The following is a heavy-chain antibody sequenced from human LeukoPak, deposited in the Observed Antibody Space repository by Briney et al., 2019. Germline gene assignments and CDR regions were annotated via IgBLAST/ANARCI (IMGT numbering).Heavy chain of an antibody. Sequence: GGSLRLSCAASGFTFSSYAMSWVRRAPGKGLEWVSAVSAGGGSTYYADSVKGRFTISRDNSKNTLYLQMNSLRAEDTAVYYCARWRSEFRVVVPAAPSFDPWGQGTLVTVSS. CDR1: GFTFSSYA. V-gene: IGHV3-23*01. D-gene: IGHD2-2*01. J-gene: IGHJ5*02. CDR2: VSAGGGST. CDR3: ARWRSEFRVVVPAAPSFDP.